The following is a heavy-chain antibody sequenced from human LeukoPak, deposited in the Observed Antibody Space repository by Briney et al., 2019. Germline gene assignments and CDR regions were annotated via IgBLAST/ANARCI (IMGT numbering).Heavy chain of an antibody. CDR2: ISGSGVRT. CDR3: AKDSSPYGSGSPYYFDY. J-gene: IGHJ4*02. V-gene: IGHV3-23*01. D-gene: IGHD6-19*01. Sequence: GGSLRLSCAASGFTFSTYAMNWVRQAPGKGLEWVSRISGSGVRTYYADSVKGRFTISRDNSKNTLYLQMNSLRAEDTAAYYCAKDSSPYGSGSPYYFDYWGQGTLVTVSS. CDR1: GFTFSTYA.